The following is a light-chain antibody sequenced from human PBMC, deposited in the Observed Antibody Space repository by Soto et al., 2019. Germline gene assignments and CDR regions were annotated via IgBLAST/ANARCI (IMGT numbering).Light chain of an antibody. Sequence: EIVMTQSPATLSVSPGERATLSCRATQSVRSNLAWYQQKPGQAPRLLIYDISTRATGIPTRFSGSGSGTELTLTISSLQSEDFAVYYCQQYNSWPLTFGGGTKVDI. CDR3: QQYNSWPLT. CDR1: QSVRSN. V-gene: IGKV3D-15*01. J-gene: IGKJ4*01. CDR2: DIS.